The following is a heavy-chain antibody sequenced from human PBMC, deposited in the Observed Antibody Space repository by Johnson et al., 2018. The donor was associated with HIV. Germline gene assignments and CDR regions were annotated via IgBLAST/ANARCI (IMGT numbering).Heavy chain of an antibody. J-gene: IGHJ3*02. D-gene: IGHD3-16*01. CDR3: AKDLGDVVGTNYDAFEI. V-gene: IGHV3-30*18. CDR2: ISYDGANK. Sequence: QEKLVESGGGVVQPGRSLRLSCVASRFTFSSYGMHWVRQAPGKGLEWVAVISYDGANKYYADSVKGRFTISRDNSKNTLYLQMHSLRAEDTAVYYCAKDLGDVVGTNYDAFEIWGQGTTVTVSS. CDR1: RFTFSSYG.